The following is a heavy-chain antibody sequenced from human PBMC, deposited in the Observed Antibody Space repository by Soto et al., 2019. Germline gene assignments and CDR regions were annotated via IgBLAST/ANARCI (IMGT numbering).Heavy chain of an antibody. CDR3: VRVGRIAISDTWFAS. Sequence: SETLSLTCTVSAGSISGYFWGWMRQPPGKEPELIAYIHYLGSAYYNPSLRSRVTISVATSRNQFSLQLSSVNAADTAVYYCVRVGRIAISDTWFASWGQGTLVTVSS. J-gene: IGHJ5*01. CDR2: IHYLGSA. CDR1: AGSISGYF. V-gene: IGHV4-59*01. D-gene: IGHD6-13*01.